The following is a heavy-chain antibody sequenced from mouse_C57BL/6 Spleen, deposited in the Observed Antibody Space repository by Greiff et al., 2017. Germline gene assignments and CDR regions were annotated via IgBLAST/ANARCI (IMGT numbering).Heavy chain of an antibody. D-gene: IGHD3-2*02. V-gene: IGHV14-4*01. CDR1: GFNIKDDY. CDR3: TTQDSSGEGFAY. J-gene: IGHJ2*01. Sequence: EVMLVESGAELVRPGASVKLSCTASGFNIKDDYMHWVKQRPEQGLEWIGWIDPENGDTEYASKFQGKATITADTSSNTAYLQLSSLTSEDTAVYYCTTQDSSGEGFAYWGQGTTLTVSS. CDR2: IDPENGDT.